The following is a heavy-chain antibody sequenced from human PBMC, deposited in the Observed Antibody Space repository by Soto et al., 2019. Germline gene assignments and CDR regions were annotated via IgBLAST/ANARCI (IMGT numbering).Heavy chain of an antibody. CDR3: AKRGSSGWWVFDS. CDR1: GFTFSNYG. J-gene: IGHJ4*02. V-gene: IGHV3-30*18. D-gene: IGHD6-19*01. Sequence: QVQLVESGGGVVQPGRSLRLSCAASGFTFSNYGMNWVRQAPGKGLEGVAVISYDGSNKYYADSVKGRFTISRDNSKNTLYLQMNSLRPEDTAVYYCAKRGSSGWWVFDSWGQGTLVTVSS. CDR2: ISYDGSNK.